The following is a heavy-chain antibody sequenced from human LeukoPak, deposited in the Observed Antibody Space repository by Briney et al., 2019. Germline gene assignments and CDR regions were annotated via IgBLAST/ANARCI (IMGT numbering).Heavy chain of an antibody. D-gene: IGHD1-26*01. Sequence: GASVKVSCKASGYTFTGYYMHWVRQAPGQGLEWMGWINPNSGGTNYAQKFQGRVTMTRDTSISTAYMELSRLRSDDTAVYYCARTGVPSGSFDAFDIWGQGTMVTVSS. CDR3: ARTGVPSGSFDAFDI. CDR2: INPNSGGT. CDR1: GYTFTGYY. V-gene: IGHV1-2*02. J-gene: IGHJ3*02.